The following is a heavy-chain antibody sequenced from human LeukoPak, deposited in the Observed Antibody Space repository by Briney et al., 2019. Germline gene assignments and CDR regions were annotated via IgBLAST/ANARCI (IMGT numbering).Heavy chain of an antibody. Sequence: TGGSLRLSCAASGFTFNTYAMSWVRQAPGKGLEWVSATSGSGGSTYYADSVKGRFTISRDNSKNTLYLQMNSLRAEDTAVYYCAKFYSDSNGYWYFDLWGRGTLVTVSS. J-gene: IGHJ2*01. D-gene: IGHD3-22*01. CDR3: AKFYSDSNGYWYFDL. V-gene: IGHV3-23*01. CDR2: TSGSGGST. CDR1: GFTFNTYA.